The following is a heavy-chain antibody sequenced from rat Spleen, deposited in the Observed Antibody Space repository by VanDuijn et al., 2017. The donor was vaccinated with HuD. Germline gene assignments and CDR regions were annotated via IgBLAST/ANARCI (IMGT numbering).Heavy chain of an antibody. D-gene: IGHD1-10*01. CDR1: GFTFSDYG. Sequence: EVQLVESGGGLVQPGRSLKLSCAASGFTFSDYGMTWVRQAPTKGLEWVATISYDGSSTYYRDSVKGRFTISRDNAKNTLYLQMDSLRSEDTATYYCAKVHNNYYNWFAYWGQGTLVTVSS. CDR3: AKVHNNYYNWFAY. J-gene: IGHJ3*01. CDR2: ISYDGSST. V-gene: IGHV5-29*01.